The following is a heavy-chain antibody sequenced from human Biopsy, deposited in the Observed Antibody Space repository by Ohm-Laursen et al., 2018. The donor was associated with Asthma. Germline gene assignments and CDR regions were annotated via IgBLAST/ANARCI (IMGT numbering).Heavy chain of an antibody. V-gene: IGHV1-69*13. CDR1: GGTFSNYA. CDR3: ASPTYCSGSSCINNYYYALDV. Sequence: ASVKVSCKASGGTFSNYAISWVRQAPGQGLEWMGGIIPMFGTTNYAQKFQGSVTITADDSTSTAYMELSSLRSDDTAVYYCASPTYCSGSSCINNYYYALDVWGQGTTVTVTS. CDR2: IIPMFGTT. J-gene: IGHJ6*02. D-gene: IGHD2-15*01.